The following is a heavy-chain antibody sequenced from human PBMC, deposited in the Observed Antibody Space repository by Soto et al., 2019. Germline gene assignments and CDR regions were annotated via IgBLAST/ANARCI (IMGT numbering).Heavy chain of an antibody. CDR1: GFTFSNYA. CDR2: ITSDGDST. Sequence: QPGGSLRLSCSVSGFTFSNYAMHWVRQAPGKGLEYVSGITSDGDSTWHADSVKDRFTISRDNSKNTLYLQMSSLRVEDTAIYYCVKGNQLLRYYFEFWGAGTLVTVSS. J-gene: IGHJ4*01. V-gene: IGHV3-64D*06. CDR3: VKGNQLLRYYFEF. D-gene: IGHD2-15*01.